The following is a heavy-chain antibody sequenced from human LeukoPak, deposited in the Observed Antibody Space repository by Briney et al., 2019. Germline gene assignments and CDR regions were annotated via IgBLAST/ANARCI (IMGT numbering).Heavy chain of an antibody. CDR3: ARVNRPIVGAIFRTRDYFDY. CDR1: GYTFTSYG. V-gene: IGHV1-69*13. Sequence: AASVKVSCKASGYTFTSYGISWVRQAPGQGLEWMGGIIPIFGTANYAQKFQGRVTITADESTSTAYMELSRLRSDDTAVYYCARVNRPIVGAIFRTRDYFDYWGQGTLVTVSS. CDR2: IIPIFGTA. J-gene: IGHJ4*02. D-gene: IGHD1-26*01.